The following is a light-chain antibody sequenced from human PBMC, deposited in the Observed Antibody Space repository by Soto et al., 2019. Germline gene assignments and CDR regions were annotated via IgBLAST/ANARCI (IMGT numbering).Light chain of an antibody. Sequence: QSALTQPASVSGSPGQSITISCTGTSSDVGGYNYVSWYQQHPGKAPKLMIYDVSNRPSGVYNRFSGSKSVNTASLTISGLQAEDEADYYCSSYTSSSTYVFGTGTKLTVL. V-gene: IGLV2-14*01. CDR1: SSDVGGYNY. CDR3: SSYTSSSTYV. CDR2: DVS. J-gene: IGLJ1*01.